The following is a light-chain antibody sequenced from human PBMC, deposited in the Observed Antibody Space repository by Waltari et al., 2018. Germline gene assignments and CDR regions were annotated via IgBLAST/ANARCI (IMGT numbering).Light chain of an antibody. Sequence: DIVMTQSPDSLSVALGERATINCTSSPSVLFHSNYKNHLAWYQQKPGQPPKLLIYWASTRESGVPVRFSGSGSRTDFTLTISSLQADDVAVYYCQQYYNTPWTFGQGTRVEIK. V-gene: IGKV4-1*01. J-gene: IGKJ1*01. CDR1: PSVLFHSNYKNH. CDR3: QQYYNTPWT. CDR2: WAS.